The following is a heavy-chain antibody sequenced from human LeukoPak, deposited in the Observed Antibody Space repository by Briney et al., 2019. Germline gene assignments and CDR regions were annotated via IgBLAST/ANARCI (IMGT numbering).Heavy chain of an antibody. J-gene: IGHJ4*02. D-gene: IGHD3-22*01. CDR2: IPYNGVNK. CDR3: ARGGDGYCDY. V-gene: IGHV3-30-3*01. CDR1: GFTFSNYA. Sequence: GGSLRLSCAASGFTFSNYAVHWVRQAPGRGLEWAALIPYNGVNKYYADSVKGRFTISRDNSKNTLYLQMSSLRAEDTAVYYCARGGDGYCDYWGQGTLVTVSS.